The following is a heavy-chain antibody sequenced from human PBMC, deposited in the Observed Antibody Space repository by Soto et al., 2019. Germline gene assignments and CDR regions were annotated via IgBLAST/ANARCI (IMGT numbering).Heavy chain of an antibody. D-gene: IGHD1-26*01. J-gene: IGHJ4*02. V-gene: IGHV4-31*03. CDR2: IYYSGST. CDR1: GGSISSGGYY. Sequence: QVQLQESGPGLVKPSQTLSLTCTVSGGSISSGGYYWSWIRQHPGKGLEWIGYIYYSGSTYYNPSLKSRVTISVDTSKTQFALKLSSVTAADTAVYYCAREGGIVGATAADYWGQGTLVTVSS. CDR3: AREGGIVGATAADY.